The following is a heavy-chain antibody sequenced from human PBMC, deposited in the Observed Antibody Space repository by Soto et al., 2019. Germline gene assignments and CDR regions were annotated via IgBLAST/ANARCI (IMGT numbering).Heavy chain of an antibody. D-gene: IGHD5-18*01. V-gene: IGHV3-30*18. Sequence: QVQLVESGGGVVQPGRPLRLSCAASGFTFSSYGMHWVRQAPGKGLEWVAVISYDGSNKYYADSVKGRFTISRDNSKNTLDLQMNSLRAEDTAVYHCAKGYSYSVCDYWGQGTLVTVSS. CDR1: GFTFSSYG. CDR3: AKGYSYSVCDY. CDR2: ISYDGSNK. J-gene: IGHJ4*02.